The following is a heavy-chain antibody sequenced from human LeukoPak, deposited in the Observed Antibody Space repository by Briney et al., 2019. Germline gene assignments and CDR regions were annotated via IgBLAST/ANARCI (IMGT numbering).Heavy chain of an antibody. CDR2: ISGSGGST. D-gene: IGHD3-3*01. V-gene: IGHV3-23*01. Sequence: PGGTLRLSCAASGFTFSSYGMSWVRQAPGKGLEWVSAISGSGGSTYYADSVKGRFTISRDNSKNTLYLQMNSLRAEDTAVYYCAKPDYDFWSGYPYWGQGTLVTVSS. J-gene: IGHJ4*02. CDR1: GFTFSSYG. CDR3: AKPDYDFWSGYPY.